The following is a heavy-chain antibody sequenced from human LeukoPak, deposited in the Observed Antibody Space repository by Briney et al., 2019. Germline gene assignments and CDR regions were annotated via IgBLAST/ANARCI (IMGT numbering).Heavy chain of an antibody. CDR1: GGTFSSYT. CDR2: VIPILGIA. D-gene: IGHD5-24*01. Sequence: SVKVSCKASGGTFSSYTISWVRQAPGQGLEWMGRVIPILGIANYAQKFQGRVTITADKSTSTAYMELSSLRSEDTAVYYCASSGDGYNSNAFDIWGQGTMVTVSS. V-gene: IGHV1-69*02. CDR3: ASSGDGYNSNAFDI. J-gene: IGHJ3*02.